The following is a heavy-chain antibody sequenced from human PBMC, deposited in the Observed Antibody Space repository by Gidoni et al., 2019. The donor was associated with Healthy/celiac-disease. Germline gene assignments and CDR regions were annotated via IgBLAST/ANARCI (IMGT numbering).Heavy chain of an antibody. CDR2: ISGSGGST. V-gene: IGHV3-23*01. CDR3: AKGDYSNTWYGEHFQH. CDR1: GFTFSSYA. Sequence: EVQLLESGGGLVQPGGSLRLSCAASGFTFSSYAMSWVRQGPGKGLEWVSGISGSGGSTYYADSVKGRFTISRDNSKNTLYLQINSLRAEDTAVYYCAKGDYSNTWYGEHFQHWGQGTLVTVSS. J-gene: IGHJ1*01. D-gene: IGHD6-13*01.